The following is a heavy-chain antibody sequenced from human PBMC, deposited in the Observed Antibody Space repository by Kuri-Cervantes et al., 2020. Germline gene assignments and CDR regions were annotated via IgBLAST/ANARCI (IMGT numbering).Heavy chain of an antibody. CDR1: GGSISSSSYY. V-gene: IGHV4-39*07. CDR2: IYYSGST. CDR3: ARAVDSSGYYFNWFDP. Sequence: SETLSLTCTVSGGSISSSSYYWGWIRQPPGKGLEWIGSIYYSGSTYYNPSLKSRVTMSVNTSKDQFSLKLSSVTAADTAVYYCARAVDSSGYYFNWFDPWGQGTLVTVSS. J-gene: IGHJ5*02. D-gene: IGHD3-22*01.